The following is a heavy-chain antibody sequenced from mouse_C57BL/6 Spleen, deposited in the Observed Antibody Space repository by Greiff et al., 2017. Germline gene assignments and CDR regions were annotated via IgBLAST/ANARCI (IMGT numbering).Heavy chain of an antibody. CDR3: GRITTAYAMDY. J-gene: IGHJ4*01. D-gene: IGHD1-2*01. CDR1: GFTFSDYG. Sequence: EVKLVESGGGLVKPGGSLKLSCAASGFTFSDYGMHWVRQAPEKGLEWVAYISSGSSTIYYADTVKGRFTISRDNAKNTLFLQMSSLRSEDTAMYYCGRITTAYAMDYWGQGTSVTVSS. V-gene: IGHV5-17*01. CDR2: ISSGSSTI.